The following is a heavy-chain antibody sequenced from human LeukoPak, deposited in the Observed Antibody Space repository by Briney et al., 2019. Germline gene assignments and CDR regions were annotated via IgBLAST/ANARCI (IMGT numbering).Heavy chain of an antibody. V-gene: IGHV4-4*07. J-gene: IGHJ3*02. D-gene: IGHD3-16*02. CDR3: ARAPIMITFGGVIPDDAFDI. CDR2: IYTSGST. Sequence: KPSETLSLTCTVSGGSSSSYYWSWIRQPAGKGLEWIGRIYTSGSTNYNPSLKSRVTMSVDTSKNQFSLKLSSVTAADTAVYYCARAPIMITFGGVIPDDAFDIWGQGTMVTVSS. CDR1: GGSSSSYY.